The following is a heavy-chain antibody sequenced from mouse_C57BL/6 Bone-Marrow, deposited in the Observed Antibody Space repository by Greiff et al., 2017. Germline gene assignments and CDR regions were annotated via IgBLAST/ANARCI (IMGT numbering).Heavy chain of an antibody. V-gene: IGHV1-22*01. CDR2: INPNNGGT. CDR3: ARPKLGRYAMDY. D-gene: IGHD4-1*01. CDR1: GYTFTDYN. Sequence: VQLKQSGPELVKPGASVKMSCKASGYTFTDYNMHWVKQSHGKSLEWIGYINPNNGGTSYNQKFKCKATLTVNKSSSTAYMELRSLTSEDSAVYYCARPKLGRYAMDYWGQGTSVTVSS. J-gene: IGHJ4*01.